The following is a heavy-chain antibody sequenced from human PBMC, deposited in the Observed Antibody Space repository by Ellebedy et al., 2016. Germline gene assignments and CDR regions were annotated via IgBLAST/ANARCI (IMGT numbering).Heavy chain of an antibody. Sequence: SETLSLTXAVSGGSISSGDYYWSWIRQPPGKGLEWIGYIYYSGSTYYNPSLKSRVTISVDTSKNQFSLKLSSVTAADTAVYYCARDLDGYDYVDYWGQGTLVTVSS. CDR1: GGSISSGDYY. J-gene: IGHJ4*02. V-gene: IGHV4-30-4*01. CDR2: IYYSGST. CDR3: ARDLDGYDYVDY. D-gene: IGHD5-12*01.